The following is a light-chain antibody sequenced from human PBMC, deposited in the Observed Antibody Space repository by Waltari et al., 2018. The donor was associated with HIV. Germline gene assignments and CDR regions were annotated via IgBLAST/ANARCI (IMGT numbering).Light chain of an antibody. CDR1: QSISSS. V-gene: IGKV3-11*01. Sequence: EIVLTQSPATLSVSPGERATLSCRASQSISSSLAWYQQQHGQSPRLLIYDASNRAPDTPARFSGSGSGTDFTLTISSLEPEDFAVYYCQHRNNWPLFTFGPGTKVQI. J-gene: IGKJ3*01. CDR2: DAS. CDR3: QHRNNWPLFT.